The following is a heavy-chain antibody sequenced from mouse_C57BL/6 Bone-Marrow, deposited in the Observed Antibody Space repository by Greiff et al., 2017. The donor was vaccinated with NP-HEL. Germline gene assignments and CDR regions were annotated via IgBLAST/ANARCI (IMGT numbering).Heavy chain of an antibody. Sequence: VQLQQSGTVLARPGASVKMSCKTSGYTFTSYWMHWVKQRPGQGLEWIGAIYPGNSDTSYNQKFKGKAKLTAVTSARTAYMELSSLTNYDSALYYCTYGNYYYAMDYWGQGTSVTVSS. V-gene: IGHV1-5*01. CDR1: GYTFTSYW. D-gene: IGHD2-1*01. J-gene: IGHJ4*01. CDR3: TYGNYYYAMDY. CDR2: IYPGNSDT.